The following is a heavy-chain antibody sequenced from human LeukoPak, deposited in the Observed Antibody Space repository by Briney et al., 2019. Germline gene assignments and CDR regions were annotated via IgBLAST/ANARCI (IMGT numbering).Heavy chain of an antibody. CDR3: ARGPNGYDSPDY. CDR2: IYYSGST. D-gene: IGHD5-12*01. CDR1: GASISSYY. J-gene: IGHJ4*02. V-gene: IGHV4-59*01. Sequence: SETLSLTCTVSGASISSYYWSCIRQSPGKGLEWIGYIYYSGSTNYNPSLKSRATISVDTSKNQFSLKLSSVTAADTAVYYCARGPNGYDSPDYWGQGTLVTVSS.